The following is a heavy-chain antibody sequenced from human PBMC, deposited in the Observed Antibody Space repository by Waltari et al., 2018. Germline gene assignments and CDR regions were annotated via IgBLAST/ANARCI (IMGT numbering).Heavy chain of an antibody. CDR2: IYYSGST. CDR3: ARVPPLSVTTHRYYYYGMDV. D-gene: IGHD4-17*01. J-gene: IGHJ6*02. CDR1: GGSISSYY. Sequence: QVQLQESGPGLVKPSETLSPTCTVPGGSISSYYWSWIRQPPGKGLEWIGYIYYSGSTNYNPSLKSRVTISVDTSKNQFSLKLSSVTAADTAVYYCARVPPLSVTTHRYYYYGMDVWGQGTTVTVSS. V-gene: IGHV4-59*01.